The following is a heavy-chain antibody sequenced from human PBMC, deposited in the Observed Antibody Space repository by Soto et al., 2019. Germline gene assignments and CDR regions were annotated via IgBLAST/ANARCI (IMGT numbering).Heavy chain of an antibody. Sequence: QVHLVQFGAEVREPGASVKLPCQTSADTLRNHYMHWVRQAPGQGLEWLGFITHIGGSTAYAQKFQGRVAMTRDTSTSTIYMELSSLRSEDTAIYYCIIDNGAFDHWGQGALVTVSS. CDR1: ADTLRNHY. CDR2: ITHIGGST. J-gene: IGHJ4*02. CDR3: IIDNGAFDH. V-gene: IGHV1-46*03. D-gene: IGHD3-10*01.